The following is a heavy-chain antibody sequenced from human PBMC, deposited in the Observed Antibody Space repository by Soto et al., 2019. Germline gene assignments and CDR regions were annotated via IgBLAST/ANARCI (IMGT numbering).Heavy chain of an antibody. J-gene: IGHJ3*02. Sequence: GGSLRLSCAASGFTFSDYYMSWIRQAPGKGLEWVSYIGSSGSTIYYADSVKGRFTISRDNAKNSLYLQMNSLRAEDTAVYYCARVYGYNAPRDAFEIWGQGTMVTVS. CDR3: ARVYGYNAPRDAFEI. CDR2: IGSSGSTI. V-gene: IGHV3-11*01. D-gene: IGHD5-18*01. CDR1: GFTFSDYY.